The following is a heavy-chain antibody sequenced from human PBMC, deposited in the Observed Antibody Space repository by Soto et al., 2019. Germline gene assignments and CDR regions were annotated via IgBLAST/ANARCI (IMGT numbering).Heavy chain of an antibody. D-gene: IGHD6-13*01. CDR2: ISGSGGST. V-gene: IGHV3-23*01. CDR3: AKDPGTLCSSSWYSYMDV. J-gene: IGHJ6*03. CDR1: GFTFSSYA. Sequence: SGGSLRLSCAASGFTFSSYAMSWVRQAPGKGLEWVSAISGSGGSTYYADSVKGRFTISRDNSKNTLYLQMNSLRAEDTAVYYCAKDPGTLCSSSWYSYMDVWGKGTTVTVSS.